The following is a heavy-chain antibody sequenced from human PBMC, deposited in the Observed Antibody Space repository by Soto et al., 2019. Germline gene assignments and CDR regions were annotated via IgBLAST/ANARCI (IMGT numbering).Heavy chain of an antibody. D-gene: IGHD3-10*01. CDR2: ISSSSSTI. CDR1: GFTFSSYS. CDR3: ARANYYGTPGDFDS. J-gene: IGHJ4*02. Sequence: EVQLVESGGGLVQPGGSLRLSCAASGFTFSSYSMNWVRQAPGKGLEWVSYISSSSSTIYYADSVKGRFTISRDNAKNALDLQMTSLRAEDTAVYYCARANYYGTPGDFDSWGQGTLVTVSS. V-gene: IGHV3-48*01.